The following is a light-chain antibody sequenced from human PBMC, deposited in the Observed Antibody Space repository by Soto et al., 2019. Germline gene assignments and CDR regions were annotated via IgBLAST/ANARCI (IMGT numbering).Light chain of an antibody. CDR2: LGD. CDR3: AAWDDNLNADV. J-gene: IGLJ1*01. V-gene: IGLV1-47*02. Sequence: QAVVTQPPSASSTPGQTVTISCSGSTSNIGTFYVYWYQHLPGTAPKLLIYLGDQRASGVSDRFSGSKSGTSASLAINGLRSDDEADYYCAAWDDNLNADVFGSGPKLTVL. CDR1: TSNIGTFY.